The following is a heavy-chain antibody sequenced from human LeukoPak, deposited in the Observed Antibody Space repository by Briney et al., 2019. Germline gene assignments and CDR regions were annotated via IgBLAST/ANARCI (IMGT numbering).Heavy chain of an antibody. J-gene: IGHJ4*02. D-gene: IGHD6-19*01. V-gene: IGHV3-53*01. CDR3: AKKRRPVAGTDLFDY. CDR2: IYSGGNT. Sequence: GGSLRLSRAASGFTVSSNYMSWVRQTPGKGLEWVSVIYSGGNTHYIDSVKGRFTISRDNSKNTLYLQMNSLRVEDTAVYYCAKKRRPVAGTDLFDYWGQGTLVTVSS. CDR1: GFTVSSNY.